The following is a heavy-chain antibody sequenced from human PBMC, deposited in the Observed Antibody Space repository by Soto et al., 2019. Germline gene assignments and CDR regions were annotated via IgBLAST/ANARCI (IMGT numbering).Heavy chain of an antibody. CDR3: ARDGSTSWYSYDYHGMDV. J-gene: IGHJ6*02. D-gene: IGHD5-18*01. Sequence: EVQLVESGGGLVQPGGSLRLSCGASGFTFRTYWLSWVRQVPGKGLEWVANINQDGSDKNYVDSLKGRFTISRDNAKNSLHLQMSSLRAEDTALYYCARDGSTSWYSYDYHGMDVWGQGTTVTVSS. CDR1: GFTFRTYW. CDR2: INQDGSDK. V-gene: IGHV3-7*05.